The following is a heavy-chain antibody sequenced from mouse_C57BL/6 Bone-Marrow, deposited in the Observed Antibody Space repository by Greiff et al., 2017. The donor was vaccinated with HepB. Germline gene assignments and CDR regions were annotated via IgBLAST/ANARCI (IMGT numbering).Heavy chain of an antibody. Sequence: EVQLQESGPGLVKPSQSLSLTCSVTGYSITSGYYWNWIRQFPGNKLEWMGYISYDGSNNYNPSLKNRISITRDTSKNQFFLKLNSVTTEDTATYYCARESTMIKYWYFDVWGTGTTVTVSS. V-gene: IGHV3-6*01. J-gene: IGHJ1*03. CDR3: ARESTMIKYWYFDV. D-gene: IGHD2-4*01. CDR2: ISYDGSN. CDR1: GYSITSGYY.